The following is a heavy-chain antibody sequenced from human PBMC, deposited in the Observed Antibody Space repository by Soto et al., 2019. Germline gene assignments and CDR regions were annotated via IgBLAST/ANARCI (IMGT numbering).Heavy chain of an antibody. D-gene: IGHD3-22*01. CDR3: AHILITTVPYYFDY. CDR2: IYWDDDK. Sequence: QITLKESGPTLVKPTQTLTLTCTFSGFSLSTSGVGVGWIRQPPGKALEWLALIYWDDDKRYSPSLKSRLTITKDTSKNQVVLTMTNMDPVDTATYHCAHILITTVPYYFDYWGQRTLVTVSS. J-gene: IGHJ4*02. V-gene: IGHV2-5*02. CDR1: GFSLSTSGVG.